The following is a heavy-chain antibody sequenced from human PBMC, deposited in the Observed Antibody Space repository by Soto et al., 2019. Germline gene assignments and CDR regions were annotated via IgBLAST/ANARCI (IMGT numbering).Heavy chain of an antibody. V-gene: IGHV2-70*01. J-gene: IGHJ6*02. CDR2: IDWDDDK. CDR3: ATKHRNYGMDV. Sequence: VSGPTLVNPTQTLTLTCTFSGFSLSTSGMCVSWIRQPPGKALEWLALIDWDDDKYYSTSLKTRLTISKDTSKNQVVLTMTNMDPVDTETYSCATKHRNYGMDVWGQGTTVTVSS. CDR1: GFSLSTSGMC. D-gene: IGHD2-21*01.